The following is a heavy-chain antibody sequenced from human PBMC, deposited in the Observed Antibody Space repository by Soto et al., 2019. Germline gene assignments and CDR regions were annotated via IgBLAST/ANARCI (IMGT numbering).Heavy chain of an antibody. D-gene: IGHD3-9*01. CDR3: ARSDDKDILTGCYN. V-gene: IGHV3-23*01. Sequence: DVQLLESGGGLIQPGGSLRLSCAASGFTFNNHAMAWVRQAPGKGLEWASSIGHSGYSINYGDSVKGRFTISRDNSKNMLFLEMNGLRAEDTAVYYCARSDDKDILTGCYNWGQGALVTVSS. CDR1: GFTFNNHA. J-gene: IGHJ4*02. CDR2: IGHSGYSI.